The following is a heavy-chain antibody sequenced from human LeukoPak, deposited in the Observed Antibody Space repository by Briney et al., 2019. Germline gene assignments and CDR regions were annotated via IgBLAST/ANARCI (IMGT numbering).Heavy chain of an antibody. J-gene: IGHJ3*02. D-gene: IGHD1-26*01. CDR2: SNGDGSST. Sequence: GGSLRLSCVAYGFTFSRYWMHWVRQAPGKGLEWVSRSNGDGSSTSYADSVKGRFTISRDNAKNTVYLQMNSLRVEDTAVYYCIRDFGSVGATNAFDIWGQGTMVTVSS. CDR3: IRDFGSVGATNAFDI. V-gene: IGHV3-74*01. CDR1: GFTFSRYW.